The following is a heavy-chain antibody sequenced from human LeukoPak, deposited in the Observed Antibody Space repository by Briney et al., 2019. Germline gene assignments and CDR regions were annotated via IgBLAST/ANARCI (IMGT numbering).Heavy chain of an antibody. CDR1: GGSISSYY. CDR2: IYYSGST. J-gene: IGHJ4*02. Sequence: SETLSLTCTVSGGSISSYYWSWIRQPPGKGLEWIGYIYYSGSTNYNPSLKSRVTISVDTSKNQFSLKLSSVTAADTAVYYCARVKRQWLAHDYWGQGTLVTVSS. V-gene: IGHV4-59*01. CDR3: ARVKRQWLAHDY. D-gene: IGHD6-19*01.